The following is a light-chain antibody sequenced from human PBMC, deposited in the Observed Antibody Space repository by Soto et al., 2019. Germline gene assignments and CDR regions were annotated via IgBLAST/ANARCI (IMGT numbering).Light chain of an antibody. CDR1: QSISSY. CDR3: QQNYDTPQT. J-gene: IGKJ1*01. CDR2: NSS. Sequence: DIQMTQSPSSLSASVGDRVTITCRASQSISSYLNWYQQKPGKAPKLLIYNSSRLQSGVPSRFSGSGSATDFTLTISSLQPDDFATYYCQQNYDTPQTFGQGSKVEIK. V-gene: IGKV1-39*01.